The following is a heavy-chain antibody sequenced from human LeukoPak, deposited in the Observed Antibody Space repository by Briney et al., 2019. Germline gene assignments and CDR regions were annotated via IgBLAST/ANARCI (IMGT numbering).Heavy chain of an antibody. CDR1: GFTFSSYE. V-gene: IGHV3-48*03. J-gene: IGHJ5*02. CDR2: ISSSGSTI. CDR3: ARYEQRPGVTASDP. D-gene: IGHD2-21*02. Sequence: GGSLRLSCAASGFTFSSYEMNWVRQAPGKGLEWVSYISSSGSTIYYADSVKGRFTISRDNAKNSLYLQMNSLGVEDTAMYYCARYEQRPGVTASDPWSQGTLVTVSS.